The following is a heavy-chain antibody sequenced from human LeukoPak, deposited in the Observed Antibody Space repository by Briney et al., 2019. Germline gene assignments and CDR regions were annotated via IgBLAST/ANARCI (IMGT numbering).Heavy chain of an antibody. CDR3: ARGHGSGNYGMDV. Sequence: GGSLRLSCAASGFTFSSYSMNWVRQAPGKGLEWVSSISSSSSYIYYADPVKGRFTISRDNAKNSLYLQMNSLRAEDTAVYYCARGHGSGNYGMDVWGQGTTVTVSS. V-gene: IGHV3-21*01. J-gene: IGHJ6*02. CDR2: ISSSSSYI. D-gene: IGHD3-10*01. CDR1: GFTFSSYS.